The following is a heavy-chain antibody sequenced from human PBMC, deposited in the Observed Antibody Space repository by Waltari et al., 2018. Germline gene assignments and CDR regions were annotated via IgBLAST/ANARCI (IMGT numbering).Heavy chain of an antibody. D-gene: IGHD1-1*01. CDR2: INHSGST. V-gene: IGHV4-34*01. Sequence: QVQLQQWGAGLLKPSETLSLTCAVYGGSFSGYYWSWIRQPPGKGLEWIGEINHSGSTNYNPSLKSRVTISVDTSKNQFSLKLSSVTAADTAVYYCARVAGGGTEATFDYWGQGTLVTVSS. CDR3: ARVAGGGTEATFDY. J-gene: IGHJ4*02. CDR1: GGSFSGYY.